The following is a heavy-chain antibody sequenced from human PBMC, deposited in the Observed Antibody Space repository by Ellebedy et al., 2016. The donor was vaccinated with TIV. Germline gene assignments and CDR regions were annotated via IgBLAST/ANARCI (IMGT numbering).Heavy chain of an antibody. V-gene: IGHV3-30-3*01. CDR1: GFTFNSYA. CDR3: ATRFGEGIQLWGGFDQ. J-gene: IGHJ4*02. Sequence: GESLKISCAASGFTFNSYAMHWVRQAPGKGLEWVAVISYDGSSKYYADSVKGRFTISRDNSMTTLYLEMNSLRAEDTAVYYCATRFGEGIQLWGGFDQWGQGTLVTVSS. D-gene: IGHD3-10*01. CDR2: ISYDGSSK.